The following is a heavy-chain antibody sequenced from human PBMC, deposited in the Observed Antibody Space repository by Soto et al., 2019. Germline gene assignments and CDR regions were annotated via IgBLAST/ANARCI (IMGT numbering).Heavy chain of an antibody. Sequence: SETLSLTCTVSGGSISSYYWSWFRQPPGRGLEWIGYIYYSGSTSYSPSLKSRVTISVDTSKNQFSLMLSSVTAADTAVYYCAREGVSSSWYNYYGMDVWGQGTTVTVSS. CDR2: IYYSGST. CDR3: AREGVSSSWYNYYGMDV. D-gene: IGHD6-13*01. CDR1: GGSISSYY. V-gene: IGHV4-59*12. J-gene: IGHJ6*02.